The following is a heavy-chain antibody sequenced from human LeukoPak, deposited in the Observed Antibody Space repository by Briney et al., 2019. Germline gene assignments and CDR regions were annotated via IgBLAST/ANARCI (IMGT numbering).Heavy chain of an antibody. J-gene: IGHJ4*02. CDR1: GFTFDDYA. CDR3: AKDIDSSGYYYFDY. CDR2: ISGGGGST. D-gene: IGHD3-22*01. Sequence: GGSLRLSCAASGFTFDDYAMHWVRQAPGKGLEWVSLISGGGGSTYYADSVKGRFTISRDNSKNSLYLQMNSLGTEDTALYYCAKDIDSSGYYYFDYWGQGTLVTVSS. V-gene: IGHV3-43*02.